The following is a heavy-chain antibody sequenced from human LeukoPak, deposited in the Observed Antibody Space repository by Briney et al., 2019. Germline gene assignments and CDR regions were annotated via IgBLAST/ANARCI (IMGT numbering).Heavy chain of an antibody. V-gene: IGHV3-74*01. CDR3: ARGRPHGNDY. CDR1: ALTFSNYW. D-gene: IGHD4-23*01. J-gene: IGHJ4*02. CDR2: IASDGSSA. Sequence: PGGSLRLSCAASALTFSNYWMNWVRHAPGKGLVWVSRIASDGSSATYADSVKGRFSISRDNAKNTLYLQMNSLRVEDTAVYYCARGRPHGNDYWGQGTLVTVSS.